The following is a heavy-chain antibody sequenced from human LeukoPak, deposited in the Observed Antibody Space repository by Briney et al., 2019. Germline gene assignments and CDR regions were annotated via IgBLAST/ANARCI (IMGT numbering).Heavy chain of an antibody. CDR1: GGSISSYY. Sequence: SETLSLTCTVSGGSISSYYWSWIRQPPGKGLEWIGYIYYSGSTNYNPSLKSRVTISVDKSKNQFSLKLSSVTAADTAVYYCASSWGDSSGYPYFDYWGQGTLVTVSS. CDR3: ASSWGDSSGYPYFDY. CDR2: IYYSGST. V-gene: IGHV4-59*12. D-gene: IGHD3-22*01. J-gene: IGHJ4*02.